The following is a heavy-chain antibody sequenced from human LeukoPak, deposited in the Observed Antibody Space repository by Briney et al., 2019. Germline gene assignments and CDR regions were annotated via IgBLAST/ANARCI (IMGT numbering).Heavy chain of an antibody. CDR2: IYSSGTT. D-gene: IGHD2-15*01. CDR3: ARVRYCSDSACFGFDP. J-gene: IGHJ5*02. CDR1: GGSISAEH. V-gene: IGHV4-59*01. Sequence: SETLSLTCTVSGGSISAEHWGWIRQSPGKGLEYIGYIYSSGTTNYNPSPKSRVTMSVDTSWNQFSLKLTSVTAADAALYYCARVRYCSDSACFGFDPWGQGAQVTVSS.